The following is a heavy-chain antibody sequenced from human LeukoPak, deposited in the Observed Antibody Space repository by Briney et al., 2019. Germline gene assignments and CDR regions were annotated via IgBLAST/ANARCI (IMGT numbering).Heavy chain of an antibody. CDR3: ARHRPPTVVASHFDY. CDR1: GGSISSYY. D-gene: IGHD4-23*01. Sequence: PSETLSLTCTVSGGSISSYYWSWIRQPPGKGLEWIGYIYYSGSTNYNPSLKSRVTISVDTSKNQFSLKLSSVTAADTAVYYCARHRPPTVVASHFDYWGQGTLVTVSS. CDR2: IYYSGST. J-gene: IGHJ4*02. V-gene: IGHV4-59*01.